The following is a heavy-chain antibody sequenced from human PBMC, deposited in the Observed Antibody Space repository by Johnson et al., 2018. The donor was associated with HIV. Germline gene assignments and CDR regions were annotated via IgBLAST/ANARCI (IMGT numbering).Heavy chain of an antibody. V-gene: IGHV3-7*03. J-gene: IGHJ3*02. Sequence: VQLVESGGGVVQPGGSLRLSCAASGFTFSSYAMSWVRQAAGKGLEWVAHVKRDGSEKLYADSVKGRFTISRDNSKNTLYLQMNSLRAEDTAVYYCAPWTAIWGQGTMVTVSS. D-gene: IGHD3/OR15-3a*01. CDR3: APWTAI. CDR2: VKRDGSEK. CDR1: GFTFSSYA.